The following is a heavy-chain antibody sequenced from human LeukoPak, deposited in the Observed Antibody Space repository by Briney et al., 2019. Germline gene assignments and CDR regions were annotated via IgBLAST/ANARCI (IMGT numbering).Heavy chain of an antibody. Sequence: PGGSLRLSCAASGFTFNSYSMNWVRQAPGKGLEWVSSISGNSTYIYYADSVKGRFTISRDNAKNSLYLQMNSLRAEDTAVYYCTRDLYYYDSSGYYNYWGQGTLVTVSS. J-gene: IGHJ4*02. CDR1: GFTFNSYS. CDR3: TRDLYYYDSSGYYNY. V-gene: IGHV3-21*01. D-gene: IGHD3-22*01. CDR2: ISGNSTYI.